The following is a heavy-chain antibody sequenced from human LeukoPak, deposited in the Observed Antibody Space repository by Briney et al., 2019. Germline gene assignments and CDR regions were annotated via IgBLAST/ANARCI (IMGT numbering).Heavy chain of an antibody. D-gene: IGHD2-15*01. CDR2: IYTSGST. J-gene: IGHJ4*02. Sequence: SETLSLTCTVSGGSISSYYWSWIRQPPGKGLEWIGRIYTSGSTNYNPSLKSRVTMSVDTSKNQFSLKLSSVTAADTAVYYCAREAPGVVVVAATPYYFDYWGQGTLVTVSS. V-gene: IGHV4-4*07. CDR1: GGSISSYY. CDR3: AREAPGVVVVAATPYYFDY.